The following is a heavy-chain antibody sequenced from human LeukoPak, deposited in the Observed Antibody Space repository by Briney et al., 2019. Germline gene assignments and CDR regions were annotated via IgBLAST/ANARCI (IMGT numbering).Heavy chain of an antibody. D-gene: IGHD3-9*01. V-gene: IGHV4-39*07. J-gene: IGHJ4*02. CDR1: DGSISSGYYY. CDR3: ARAPLRRYFDWLLPFDY. CDR2: IYHSGST. Sequence: SETLSLTCSVSDGSISSGYYYWAWIRQPPGKGLEWIGSIYHSGSTYYNPSLKSRVTISVDTSKNQFSLKLSSVTAADTAVCYCARAPLRRYFDWLLPFDYWGQGTLVTVSS.